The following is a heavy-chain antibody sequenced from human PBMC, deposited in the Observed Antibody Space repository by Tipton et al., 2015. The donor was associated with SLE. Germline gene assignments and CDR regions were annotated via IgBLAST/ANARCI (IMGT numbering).Heavy chain of an antibody. D-gene: IGHD6-13*01. CDR1: GFTFSHYS. V-gene: IGHV3-21*03. J-gene: IGHJ4*02. CDR3: ARDPSYREKQLGVFDY. CDR2: ISSSSTYI. Sequence: GSLRLSCAASGFTFSHYSMNWVRQAPGKGLEWVSSISSSSTYIDYADSVKGRFTISGDNAKNSLYLQMNSLRAEDRGVYYCARDPSYREKQLGVFDYWGQGALVIVSS.